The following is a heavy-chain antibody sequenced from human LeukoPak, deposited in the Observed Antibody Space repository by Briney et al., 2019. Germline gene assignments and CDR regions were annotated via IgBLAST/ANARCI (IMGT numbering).Heavy chain of an antibody. CDR3: ARGSDVVLIKNVFDI. D-gene: IGHD3-22*01. J-gene: IGHJ3*02. CDR2: IYYSGST. CDR1: GGSISSYY. Sequence: SETLSLTCTVSGGSISSYYWSWIRQPPGKGLEWIGYIYYSGSTNYNPSLKSRVTISVDTSKNQFSLKLSSVTAADTAVYYCARGSDVVLIKNVFDIWGQGTMVTVSS. V-gene: IGHV4-59*12.